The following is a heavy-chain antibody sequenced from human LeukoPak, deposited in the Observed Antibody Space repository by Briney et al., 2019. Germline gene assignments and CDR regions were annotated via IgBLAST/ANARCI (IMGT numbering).Heavy chain of an antibody. CDR1: GFTFSSYW. V-gene: IGHV3-7*01. J-gene: IGHJ4*02. D-gene: IGHD3-22*01. CDR2: IKQDGSEK. CDR3: ARDYYDSSGYYYFDY. Sequence: PGGSLRLSCAASGFTFSSYWMSWDRQAPGKGLEWVANIKQDGSEKYYVDSVKGRFTISRDNAKNSLYLQMNSLRAEDTAVYYCARDYYDSSGYYYFDYWGQGTLVTVCS.